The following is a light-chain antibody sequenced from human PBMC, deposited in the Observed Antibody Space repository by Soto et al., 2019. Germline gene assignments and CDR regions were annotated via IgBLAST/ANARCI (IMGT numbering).Light chain of an antibody. CDR3: AAWDDSLTGYV. J-gene: IGLJ1*01. Sequence: QSVLTQPPSASGTPGQRVTISCSGGSSNIGTNAVNWYQQLPGTAPKLLIYNNNQRPSGVPDRFSGSKSGTSASLAISGLQSEDEADYYCAAWDDSLTGYVFGTGTKSPS. CDR2: NNN. V-gene: IGLV1-44*01. CDR1: SSNIGTNA.